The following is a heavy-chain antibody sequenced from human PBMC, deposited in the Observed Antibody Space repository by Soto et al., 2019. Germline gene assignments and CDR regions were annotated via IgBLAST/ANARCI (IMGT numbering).Heavy chain of an antibody. D-gene: IGHD5-18*01. CDR1: GYTFTSYY. CDR3: ARDRGRREIQLGYYYGMDV. J-gene: IGHJ6*02. CDR2: INPSGGST. Sequence: GASVKVSCKAYGYTFTSYYMHWVRQAPGQGLEWMGIINPSGGSTSYAQKFQGRVTMTRDTSTSTVYMELSSLRSEDTAVYYCARDRGRREIQLGYYYGMDVWGQGTTVTVS. V-gene: IGHV1-46*01.